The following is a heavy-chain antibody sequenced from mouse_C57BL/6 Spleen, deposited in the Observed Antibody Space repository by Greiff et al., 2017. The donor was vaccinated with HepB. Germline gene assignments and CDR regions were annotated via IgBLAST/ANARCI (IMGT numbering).Heavy chain of an antibody. Sequence: EVKLMESGGGLVKPGGSLKLSCAASGFTFSSYAMSWVRQTPEKRLEGVATISDGGSYTYYPDNVKGRFTISRDNAKNNLYLQMSHLKSEDTAMYYCARERDDGYYYFDYWGQGTTLTVSS. CDR2: ISDGGSYT. D-gene: IGHD2-3*01. CDR3: ARERDDGYYYFDY. V-gene: IGHV5-4*01. J-gene: IGHJ2*01. CDR1: GFTFSSYA.